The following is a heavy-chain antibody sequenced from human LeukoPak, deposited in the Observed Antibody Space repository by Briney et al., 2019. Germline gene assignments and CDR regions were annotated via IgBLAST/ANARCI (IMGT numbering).Heavy chain of an antibody. J-gene: IGHJ4*02. CDR1: GFTFSSYA. Sequence: PGGSLRLSCAASGFTFSSYAMSWVRQAPGKGLEWVSAISGSGGSTYYADSVKGRFTISRDNSKNTLYLQTNSLRAEDTAVYYCAKDLWDFWSGYPFDYWGQGTLVTVSS. V-gene: IGHV3-23*01. D-gene: IGHD3-3*01. CDR2: ISGSGGST. CDR3: AKDLWDFWSGYPFDY.